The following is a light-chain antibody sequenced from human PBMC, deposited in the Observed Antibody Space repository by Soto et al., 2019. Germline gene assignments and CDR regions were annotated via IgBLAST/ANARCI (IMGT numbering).Light chain of an antibody. J-gene: IGKJ1*01. Sequence: DIVLTQSPGTLSLSPGERATLSCRASQSGYSRYLAWYQQKPGQAPRLLIYGASSRATGIPDRFSGSGSETEFSLTISRLEPEDFAVYYCQQYGSSPLTFGQGTKVEIK. CDR3: QQYGSSPLT. CDR2: GAS. CDR1: QSGYSRY. V-gene: IGKV3-20*01.